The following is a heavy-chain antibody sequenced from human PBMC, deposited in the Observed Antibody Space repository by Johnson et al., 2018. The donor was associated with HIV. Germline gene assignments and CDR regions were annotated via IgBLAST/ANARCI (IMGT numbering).Heavy chain of an antibody. CDR1: GFTFSSYG. CDR2: ISYDGSNK. CDR3: AKLPGGQEAAFDI. J-gene: IGHJ3*02. Sequence: QVQLVESGGGVVQPGRSLRLSCAASGFTFSSYGMHWVRQAPGKGLEWVAVISYDGSNKYYADSVKGRFTISRDNSKNPLYLQMNSLRAEDTAVYYCAKLPGGQEAAFDIWGQGTMVTVSS. V-gene: IGHV3-30*18. D-gene: IGHD3-10*01.